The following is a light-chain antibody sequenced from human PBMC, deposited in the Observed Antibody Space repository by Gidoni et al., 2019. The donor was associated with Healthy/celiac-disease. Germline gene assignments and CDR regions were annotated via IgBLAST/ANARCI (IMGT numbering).Light chain of an antibody. CDR3: QQYNNWRRT. V-gene: IGKV3-15*01. CDR2: GAS. Sequence: TQSPATLSVSPGERATLSCRASQSVSINLAWYQQKPGQAPRLLISGASTRATGIPARFSGSGSGTEFTLTISSLQSEDFAVYYCQQYNNWRRTFGQXTKVEIK. CDR1: QSVSIN. J-gene: IGKJ1*01.